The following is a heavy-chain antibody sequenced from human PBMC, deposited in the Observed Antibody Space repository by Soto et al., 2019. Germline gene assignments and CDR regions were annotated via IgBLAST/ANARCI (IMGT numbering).Heavy chain of an antibody. CDR2: VSGYNRNT. V-gene: IGHV1-18*01. D-gene: IGHD1-26*01. CDR1: GYTFRIYG. Sequence: VQLVQSGAEVKKPGASVKVSCEAYGYTFRIYGITWVRQAPGQGLEWIGWVSGYNRNTNYAQKFEDRVTMTTDTSTSIAYLELRRLRIDDTAVYYCARERQWDPLPYWGPGTLLVVS. J-gene: IGHJ4*02. CDR3: ARERQWDPLPY.